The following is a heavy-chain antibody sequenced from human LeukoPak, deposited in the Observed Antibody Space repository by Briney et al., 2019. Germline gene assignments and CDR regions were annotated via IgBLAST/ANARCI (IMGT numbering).Heavy chain of an antibody. CDR3: AREYYDSSGYVAYYYYYGMDV. J-gene: IGHJ6*02. CDR2: MNPNRGNP. Sequence: ASVKVSCKASGYTFTSYDINWVLQATGQGLEWMGWMNPNRGNPGYAQKFQGRVTMTRNTSISTAYMELSSLRYEDTAVYYCAREYYDSSGYVAYYYYYGMDVWGQGTTVTVSS. D-gene: IGHD3-22*01. V-gene: IGHV1-8*01. CDR1: GYTFTSYD.